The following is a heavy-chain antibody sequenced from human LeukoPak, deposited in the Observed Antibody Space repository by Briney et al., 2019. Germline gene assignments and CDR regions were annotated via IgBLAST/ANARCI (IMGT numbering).Heavy chain of an antibody. D-gene: IGHD3-22*01. CDR1: GGSFSGYY. Sequence: SETLSLTCAVYGGSFSGYYWSWIRQPPGKGLEWIGEINHSGSTNYNPSLKSRVTISVDTSKNQFSLKLSSVTAADTAVYYCARDDGARYYYDSSGYYRYAFDIWGQGTMVTVSS. J-gene: IGHJ3*02. CDR2: INHSGST. V-gene: IGHV4-34*01. CDR3: ARDDGARYYYDSSGYYRYAFDI.